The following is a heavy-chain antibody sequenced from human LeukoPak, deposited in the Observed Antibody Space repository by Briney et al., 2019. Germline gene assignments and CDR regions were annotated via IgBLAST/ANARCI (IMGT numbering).Heavy chain of an antibody. D-gene: IGHD2-2*01. CDR3: ARGGLIVVVPAARPNWFDP. J-gene: IGHJ5*02. Sequence: SETLSLTCAVYGGSFSGYYWSWIRQPPGKGLEWIGEINHSGSTNYNPSLKSRVTISVDTSKNQFSLKLSSVTAADAAVYYCARGGLIVVVPAARPNWFDPWGQGTLVTVSS. V-gene: IGHV4-34*01. CDR2: INHSGST. CDR1: GGSFSGYY.